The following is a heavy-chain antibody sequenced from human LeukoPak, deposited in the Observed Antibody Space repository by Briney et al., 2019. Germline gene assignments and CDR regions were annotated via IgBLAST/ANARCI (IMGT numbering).Heavy chain of an antibody. D-gene: IGHD1-26*01. CDR1: GFTFSSYA. Sequence: GRSLRLSCAASGFTFSSYAMHWVRQAPGKGLEWVAVISYDGSNKYYADSVKGRFTISRDNSKNTLYLQMNSLRAEDTAVYYCAKDKIVGATFVFGYWGQGTLVTVSS. CDR2: ISYDGSNK. J-gene: IGHJ4*02. V-gene: IGHV3-30-3*01. CDR3: AKDKIVGATFVFGY.